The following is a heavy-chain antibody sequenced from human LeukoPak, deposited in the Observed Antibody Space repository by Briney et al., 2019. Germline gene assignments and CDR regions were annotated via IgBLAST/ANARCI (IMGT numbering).Heavy chain of an antibody. CDR2: INHSGST. J-gene: IGHJ4*02. Sequence: SETLSLTCAVYGGSFSGYYWSWIRQPPGKGLEWIGEINHSGSTNYNPSFKSRVTISVDTSKNQFSLKLSSVTAADTAVYYCAGIAVAGTRWFDYWGQGTLVTVSS. CDR3: AGIAVAGTRWFDY. CDR1: GGSFSGYY. V-gene: IGHV4-34*01. D-gene: IGHD6-19*01.